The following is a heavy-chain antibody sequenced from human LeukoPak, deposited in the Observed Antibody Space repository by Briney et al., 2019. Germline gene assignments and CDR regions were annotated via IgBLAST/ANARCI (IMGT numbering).Heavy chain of an antibody. D-gene: IGHD3-16*02. Sequence: ASVKVSCKASGFIFKTYGISWVRQAQGEGLEWMGWISGNNGNTNYAPRFLGRVTLTRDTSTDTVYMELGSLTSDDTAVYYCARDGEITSGGVVVSPTFDHWGQGTLISVSS. CDR2: ISGNNGNT. CDR1: GFIFKTYG. CDR3: ARDGEITSGGVVVSPTFDH. V-gene: IGHV1-18*01. J-gene: IGHJ4*02.